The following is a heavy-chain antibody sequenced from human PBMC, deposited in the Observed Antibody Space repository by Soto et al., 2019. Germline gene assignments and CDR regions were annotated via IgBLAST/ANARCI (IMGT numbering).Heavy chain of an antibody. CDR3: AKEFGAPH. D-gene: IGHD3-16*01. CDR2: ISYDGSNK. Sequence: WGSLRLSCAASGFTFVSYGIRWVRQAPVKGPEWVAVISYDGSNKYYADSVKGRFTISRDNSKNTLYLQMNSLRAEDTAAYYCAKEFGAPHWGQGTLVTVSS. V-gene: IGHV3-30*18. J-gene: IGHJ4*02. CDR1: GFTFVSYG.